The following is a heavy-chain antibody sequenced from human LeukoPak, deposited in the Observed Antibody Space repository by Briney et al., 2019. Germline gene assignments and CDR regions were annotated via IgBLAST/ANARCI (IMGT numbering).Heavy chain of an antibody. CDR3: ARSDREAVTTSLGYYYGMDV. CDR2: IYYSGST. Sequence: SQTLSLTCTVSGGSISSGGYYWGWIRQHPGKGLEWIGYIYYSGSTYYNPSLKSRVTISVDTSKNQLSLKLSSVTAADTAVYYCARSDREAVTTSLGYYYGMDVWGQGTTVTVSS. J-gene: IGHJ6*02. D-gene: IGHD4-17*01. V-gene: IGHV4-31*03. CDR1: GGSISSGGYY.